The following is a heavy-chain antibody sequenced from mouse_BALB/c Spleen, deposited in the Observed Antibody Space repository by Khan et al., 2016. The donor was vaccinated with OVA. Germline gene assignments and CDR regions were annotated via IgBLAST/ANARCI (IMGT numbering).Heavy chain of an antibody. CDR2: ISSGGHYT. CDR1: GFTFSSYG. V-gene: IGHV5-6*01. Sequence: DVQLVESGGDLVKPGGSLKLSCAASGFTFSSYGMSWVRQTPDKRLEWVATISSGGHYTYFPDSVRGRFPISRDNAKKPLSLQMSSLKSEDTAMYYWARSITTTKWDYYAMDYGGQGTAVTVSS. D-gene: IGHD1-2*01. CDR3: ARSITTTKWDYYAMDY. J-gene: IGHJ4*01.